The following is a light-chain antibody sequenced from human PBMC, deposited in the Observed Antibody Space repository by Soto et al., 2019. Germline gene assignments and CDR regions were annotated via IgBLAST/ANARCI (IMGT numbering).Light chain of an antibody. J-gene: IGKJ5*01. CDR1: QNINYN. CDR3: QQYQDWPQIT. Sequence: EIVMTQSPAILSVSPGERATLSCRASQNINYNLAGHQQKPGQAPKLLICGAYTRATGIPDRFSGSGSGKELPRTISRLQSEDFAVDFCQQYQDWPQITFGQGTRLEIK. V-gene: IGKV3-15*01. CDR2: GAY.